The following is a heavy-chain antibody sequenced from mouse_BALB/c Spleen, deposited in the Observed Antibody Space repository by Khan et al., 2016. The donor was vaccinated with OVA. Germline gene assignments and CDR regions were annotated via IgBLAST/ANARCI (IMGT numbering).Heavy chain of an antibody. CDR1: RYTFTDYG. J-gene: IGHJ2*01. Sequence: QIQLVQSGPELKKPGETVKISCKASRYTFTDYGMNWVKQAPGKGLKWMGWISTYTGQPTYADDFKGRFAFSLATSATTVFLQINNLKNEDMATXYCARSRGNYLLDHWGQGSPVTVSS. V-gene: IGHV9-1*02. CDR2: ISTYTGQP. CDR3: ARSRGNYLLDH. D-gene: IGHD2-1*01.